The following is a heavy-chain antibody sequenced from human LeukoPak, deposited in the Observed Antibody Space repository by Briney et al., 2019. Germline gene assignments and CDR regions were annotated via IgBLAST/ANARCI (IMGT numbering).Heavy chain of an antibody. J-gene: IGHJ6*03. CDR1: GFTFSRYG. CDR2: ISSSGSTI. CDR3: ARDPYSGNYGNYYYYYMDV. V-gene: IGHV3-48*04. D-gene: IGHD1-26*01. Sequence: GGSLRLSCAASGFTFSRYGMHWVRQAPGKGLDWVSSISSSGSTIYYADSVKGRFTISRDNAKNSLYLQMNSLGPEDTAVYYCARDPYSGNYGNYYYYYMDVWGKGTTVTISS.